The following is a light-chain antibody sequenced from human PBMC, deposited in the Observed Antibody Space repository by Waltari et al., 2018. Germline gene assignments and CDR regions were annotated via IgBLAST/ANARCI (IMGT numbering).Light chain of an antibody. V-gene: IGLV2-23*01. CDR1: SSDRGCYNL. CDR2: EAT. CDR3: SSYAGSNTLV. Sequence: QPALTQPASVSGSPVQSVTISCTGTSSDRGCYNLVSWYQQHPSNAPKLMIYEATTRPSGVSSRFPGSKSGNTASLTISGLQAEDEADYYCSSYAGSNTLVFGGGTKLTVL. J-gene: IGLJ3*02.